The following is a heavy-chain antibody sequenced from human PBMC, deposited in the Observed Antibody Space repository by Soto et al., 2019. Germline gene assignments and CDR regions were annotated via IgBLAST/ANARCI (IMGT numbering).Heavy chain of an antibody. CDR3: ARGVLGPGDYYYCFEV. Sequence: VGSLRLSCASSVFTFSNYDMHCVRQSKGKGLEWLSGIGAAGDTFYPGSVSGRFTISRENAKNSLNLQINSLRAGDTAVYFCARGVLGPGDYYYCFEVWGQATTVIVSS. CDR2: IGAAGDT. CDR1: VFTFSNYD. J-gene: IGHJ6*01. V-gene: IGHV3-13*01. D-gene: IGHD2-8*02.